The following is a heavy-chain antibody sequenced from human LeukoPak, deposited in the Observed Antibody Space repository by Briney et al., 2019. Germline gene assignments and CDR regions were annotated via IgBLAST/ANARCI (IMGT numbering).Heavy chain of an antibody. J-gene: IGHJ4*02. V-gene: IGHV3-53*01. CDR3: ARVGRFCSSTSCSSYYFDY. CDR1: GFTVSSNY. Sequence: GGSLRLSCAASGFTVSSNYMSWVRQAPGKGLEWVSVIYSGGSTYYADSVKGRFTISRDNSKSTLYIQMNSLRAEDTAVYYCARVGRFCSSTSCSSYYFDYWGQGTLVTVSS. CDR2: IYSGGST. D-gene: IGHD2-2*01.